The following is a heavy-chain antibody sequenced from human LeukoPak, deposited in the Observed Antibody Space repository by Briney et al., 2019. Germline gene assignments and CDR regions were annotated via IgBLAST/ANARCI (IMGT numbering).Heavy chain of an antibody. D-gene: IGHD3-3*01. CDR2: INTNTGNP. Sequence: ASVKVSCKASGYSFTTYGISWVRQAPGQGLEWMGWINTNTGNPTYAQGLTGRFVFPLDTSVSTAYLQISSLKAEDTAVYYGARGEHYDFWSGDYWGQGTLVTVSS. CDR3: ARGEHYDFWSGDY. J-gene: IGHJ4*02. V-gene: IGHV7-4-1*02. CDR1: GYSFTTYG.